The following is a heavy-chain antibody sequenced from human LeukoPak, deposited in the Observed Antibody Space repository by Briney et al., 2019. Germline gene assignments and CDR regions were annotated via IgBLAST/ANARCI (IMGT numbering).Heavy chain of an antibody. J-gene: IGHJ4*02. D-gene: IGHD2-2*01. CDR1: GGSISSSSYY. Sequence: SETLSLTCTVSGGSISSSSYYWGWIRQPPGKGLEWIGYIYHSGSTYYNPSLKSRVTISVDRSKNQFSLKLSSVTAADTAVYYCARAKRQLLPFDYWGQGTLVTVSS. CDR2: IYHSGST. CDR3: ARAKRQLLPFDY. V-gene: IGHV4-39*07.